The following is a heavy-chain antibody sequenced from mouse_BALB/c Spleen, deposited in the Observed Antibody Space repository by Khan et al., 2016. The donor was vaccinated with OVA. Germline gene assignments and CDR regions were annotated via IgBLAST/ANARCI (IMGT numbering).Heavy chain of an antibody. D-gene: IGHD4-1*01. CDR1: GYTFTDYV. J-gene: IGHJ3*01. CDR2: IYPGSDST. Sequence: QVQLKQSGPELVKPGASVKMSCKASGYTFTDYVMNWVKQRNGQGLEWIGQIYPGSDSTYYNEKFKGKATLTADRSSSTAYMQLSNLTSEDSAVYFCARAGWDVFAYWGQATLVTVSA. V-gene: IGHV1-77*01. CDR3: ARAGWDVFAY.